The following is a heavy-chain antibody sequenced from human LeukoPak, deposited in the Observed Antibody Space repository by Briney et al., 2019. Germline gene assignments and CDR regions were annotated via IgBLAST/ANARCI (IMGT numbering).Heavy chain of an antibody. D-gene: IGHD3-22*01. CDR1: GFTFSSYT. Sequence: GGSLRLSCAASGFTFSSYTMNWVRQAPGKGLEWVSSISTSSSYIYYADSVKGRFTISRDNSKNALYLQMNSLRADDTAVYYCAKAIILVALFESWGQGTLVTVSS. CDR3: AKAIILVALFES. CDR2: ISTSSSYI. J-gene: IGHJ4*02. V-gene: IGHV3-21*04.